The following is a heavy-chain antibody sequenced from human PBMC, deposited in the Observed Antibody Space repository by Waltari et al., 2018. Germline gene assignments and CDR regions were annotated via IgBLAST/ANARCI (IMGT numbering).Heavy chain of an antibody. D-gene: IGHD2-8*01. Sequence: QVQLVQSGAEVKKPGASVKVSCKASGYTFTSYGISWVRQAPGQGLEWMGWISAYNGNTNYAQKLQGRVTMTTDTSTSTAYMELRSLRSDDTAVYYCARDRGVLMVYAMQYNWLDPWGQGTLVTVSS. V-gene: IGHV1-18*01. CDR1: GYTFTSYG. CDR3: ARDRGVLMVYAMQYNWLDP. J-gene: IGHJ5*02. CDR2: ISAYNGNT.